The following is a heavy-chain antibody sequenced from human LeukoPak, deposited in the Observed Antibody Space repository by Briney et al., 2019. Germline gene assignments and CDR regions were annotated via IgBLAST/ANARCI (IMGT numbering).Heavy chain of an antibody. D-gene: IGHD3-10*01. CDR1: TGSIRTYY. CDR2: FYYRGAT. V-gene: IGHV4-59*01. Sequence: SETLSLTCSVSTGSIRTYYWTWIRQPPGKGLEWIGCFYYRGATTYNPSLKGRVFISADTSKNHFSLRLDSVTAADTAVYYCASGSYSGRAHLDFWGLGTLVSASS. J-gene: IGHJ4*02. CDR3: ASGSYSGRAHLDF.